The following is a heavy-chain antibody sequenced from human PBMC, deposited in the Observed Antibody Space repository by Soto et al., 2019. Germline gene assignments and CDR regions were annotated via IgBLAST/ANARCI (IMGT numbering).Heavy chain of an antibody. CDR1: VYSISGSNW. D-gene: IGHD1-26*01. CDR2: IYYSGTP. J-gene: IGHJ4*02. CDR3: ARREIEGPIDY. Sequence: PSETLSLTCAVSVYSISGSNWWGWIRQPPGKGLEWIGYIYYSGTPYYNPSLKSRVTMSVDTSKNQFSLKLTSVTAVDTAVYYCARREIEGPIDYWGQGTLVTVSS. V-gene: IGHV4-28*01.